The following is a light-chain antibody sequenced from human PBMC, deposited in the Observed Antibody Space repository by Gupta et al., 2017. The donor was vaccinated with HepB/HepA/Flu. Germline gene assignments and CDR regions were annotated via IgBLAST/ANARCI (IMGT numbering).Light chain of an antibody. Sequence: DIHMTQSPSSLSASVGDRVTITCRASQRISSYLNWYQQKPGKAPKLLIYAASRLKSGVPSRFSGSGYGTDFTLTISSRQPEDFATYYCQQRYSTPRTFGQGTKVEIK. CDR2: AAS. V-gene: IGKV1-39*01. CDR3: QQRYSTPRT. J-gene: IGKJ1*01. CDR1: QRISSY.